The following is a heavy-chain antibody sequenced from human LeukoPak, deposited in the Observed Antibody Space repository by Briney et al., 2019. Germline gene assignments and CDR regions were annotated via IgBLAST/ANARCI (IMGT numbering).Heavy chain of an antibody. Sequence: GASVKVSCKASGYTFTSYDINWVRQATGQGLEWMGWMNPNSGNTGYAQKFQGRVTMTRNTSISTAYMELSSLRSEDTAVYYCARGDRYSSSWYEGSFDPWGQRTLVTLSS. CDR3: ARGDRYSSSWYEGSFDP. V-gene: IGHV1-8*01. CDR2: MNPNSGNT. D-gene: IGHD6-13*01. CDR1: GYTFTSYD. J-gene: IGHJ5*02.